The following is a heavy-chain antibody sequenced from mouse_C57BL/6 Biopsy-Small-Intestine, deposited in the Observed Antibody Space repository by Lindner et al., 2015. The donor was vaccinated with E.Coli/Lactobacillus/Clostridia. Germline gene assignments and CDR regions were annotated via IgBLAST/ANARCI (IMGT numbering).Heavy chain of an antibody. D-gene: IGHD2-4*01. V-gene: IGHV1-85*01. CDR1: GYTFTNYD. CDR2: IYPGNDNT. J-gene: IGHJ3*01. CDR3: ARSGGYYEFAY. Sequence: VQLQESGPEVAKPGASVKLACKASGYTFTNYDINWVIQRPGQGLEWIGWIYPGNDNTKYNEKFKDKATLTVDTSASTAYMELHSLTSEDTAVYYCARSGGYYEFAYWGQGTLVTVSA.